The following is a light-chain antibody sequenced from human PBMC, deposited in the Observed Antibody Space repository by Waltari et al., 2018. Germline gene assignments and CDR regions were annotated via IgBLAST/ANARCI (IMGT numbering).Light chain of an antibody. CDR1: RSNTGRHY. J-gene: IGLJ2*01. V-gene: IGLV1-47*01. Sequence: QSVLTQPPSASGTPGQRVPIPCSGSRSNTGRHYVDSYQQLPGTAPKLLIYRNNQRPSGVPDRFSGSKSGTSASLAISGLRSEDEADYYCAAWDDSLSGPRVFGGGTKLTVL. CDR2: RNN. CDR3: AAWDDSLSGPRV.